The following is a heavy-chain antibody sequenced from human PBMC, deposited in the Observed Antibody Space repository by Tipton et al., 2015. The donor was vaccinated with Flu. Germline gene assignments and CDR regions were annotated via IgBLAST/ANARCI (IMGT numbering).Heavy chain of an antibody. CDR3: ARGGIRGDHSYGFDV. CDR2: FSYTGRP. CDR1: DGSITGYY. D-gene: IGHD3-10*01. J-gene: IGHJ6*02. V-gene: IGHV4-59*01. Sequence: TLSLTCTVLDGSITGYYWGWIRRPPGKGLEYIGFFSYTGRPNSNPSLKSRLAISLDASNHPFSLRLRSVSAADSAVYYCARGGIRGDHSYGFDVWGQGPTVTVSS.